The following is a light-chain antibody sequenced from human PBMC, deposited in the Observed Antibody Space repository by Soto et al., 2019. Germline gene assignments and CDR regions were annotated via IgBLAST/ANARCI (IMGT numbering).Light chain of an antibody. Sequence: QSVLTQPRSVSGSPGQSVTISCTGTSSDVGGYNYVSWYQQHPGKAPKLMIYDVSKRPSGVPDRFSGSKSGNTASLTIPGLQAEDEADYYCCSYAGSYTYASGPGTKVTV. CDR3: CSYAGSYTYA. CDR1: SSDVGGYNY. V-gene: IGLV2-11*01. J-gene: IGLJ1*01. CDR2: DVS.